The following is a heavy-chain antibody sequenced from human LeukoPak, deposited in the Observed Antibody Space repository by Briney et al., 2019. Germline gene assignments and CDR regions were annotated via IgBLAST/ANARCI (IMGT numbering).Heavy chain of an antibody. V-gene: IGHV3-23*01. J-gene: IGHJ6*03. CDR2: ISGSGGST. Sequence: PGGSLRLSCAASGFTFSSYGMSWVRQAPGKGLEWVSAISGSGGSTYYADSVKGRFTISRDNSKNTLYLQMNSLRAEDTAVYYCAKDTLNWNHHHYYMDVWGKGTTVTISS. CDR1: GFTFSSYG. CDR3: AKDTLNWNHHHYYMDV. D-gene: IGHD1-14*01.